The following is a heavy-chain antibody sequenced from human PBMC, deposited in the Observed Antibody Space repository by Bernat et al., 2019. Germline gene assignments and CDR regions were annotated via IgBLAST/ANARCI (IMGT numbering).Heavy chain of an antibody. D-gene: IGHD3-22*01. CDR2: IYYSGST. CDR1: GGSISSSSYY. CDR3: ARQSYYDSSGYYYFDY. Sequence: QLQLQESGPGLVKPSETLSLTCTVSGGSISSSSYYWGWIRQPPGKGLEWTGSIYYSGSTYYNPSLNSRVTISVDTSKNQFALKLSSVTAADTAVYYCARQSYYDSSGYYYFDYWGQGTLVTVSS. J-gene: IGHJ4*02. V-gene: IGHV4-39*01.